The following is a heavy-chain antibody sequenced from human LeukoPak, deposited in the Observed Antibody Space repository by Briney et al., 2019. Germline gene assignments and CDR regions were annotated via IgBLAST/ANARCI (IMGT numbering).Heavy chain of an antibody. CDR2: INAGNGNT. CDR3: ARSRITMIVVGKSFDY. V-gene: IGHV1-3*01. CDR1: GYTFTSYA. Sequence: ASVKVSCKASGYTFTSYAMHWVRQAPGQRLEWMGWINAGNGNTKYSQKFQGRVTITRDTSASTAYMELSSLRSEDTAVYYCARSRITMIVVGKSFDYWGQGTLVTVSS. J-gene: IGHJ4*02. D-gene: IGHD3-22*01.